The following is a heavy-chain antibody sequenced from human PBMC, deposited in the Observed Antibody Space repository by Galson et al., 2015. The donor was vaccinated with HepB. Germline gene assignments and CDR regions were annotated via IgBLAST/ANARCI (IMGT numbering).Heavy chain of an antibody. CDR2: MYVGGST. V-gene: IGHV3-53*04. J-gene: IGHJ2*01. CDR3: AKGGIASTSGYATWYFDL. D-gene: IGHD3-22*01. Sequence: SLRLSCAASGFTVSSNYMTWVRQAPRKGLEWVSIMYVGGSTSYVDSVKGRFTISSHNSKNTLYLQMNSLRPEDTAVYYCAKGGIASTSGYATWYFDLWGRGTLVTVSS. CDR1: GFTVSSNY.